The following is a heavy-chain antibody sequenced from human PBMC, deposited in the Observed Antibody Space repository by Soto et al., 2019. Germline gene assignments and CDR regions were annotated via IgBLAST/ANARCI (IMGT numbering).Heavy chain of an antibody. Sequence: GGSLRLSCAASGFTFSSYSMNWVRQAPGKGLEWVSSISSSSSYIYYADSVKGRFTISRDNAKNSLYLQMNSLRAEDTAVYYCARAARGYPLRDYYYGMDVWGQGTTVTVSS. CDR1: GFTFSSYS. CDR3: ARAARGYPLRDYYYGMDV. J-gene: IGHJ6*02. CDR2: ISSSSSYI. D-gene: IGHD2-15*01. V-gene: IGHV3-21*01.